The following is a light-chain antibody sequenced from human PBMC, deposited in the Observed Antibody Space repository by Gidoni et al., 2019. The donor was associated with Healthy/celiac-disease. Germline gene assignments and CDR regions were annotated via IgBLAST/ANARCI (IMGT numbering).Light chain of an antibody. V-gene: IGKV2-30*01. J-gene: IGKJ5*01. CDR3: MQGTHWPPIT. CDR2: KVS. CDR1: QRLVYSDGNNY. Sequence: DVTMTQSPLSLPVTLGRPASIPCRPSQRLVYSDGNNYSNWLQQKPRESPRRLIYKVSNRDSGVPDRFSGSGSGTDFTLKISRVEAEDVGYYYCMQGTHWPPITFGEGTRLEIK.